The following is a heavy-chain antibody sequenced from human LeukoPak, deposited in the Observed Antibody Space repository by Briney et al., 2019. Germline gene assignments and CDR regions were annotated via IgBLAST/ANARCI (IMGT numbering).Heavy chain of an antibody. CDR3: SWGTGWLIDQ. CDR2: ISGSGGST. Sequence: PGGSPRLSCAASGFSFSTYAMSWVRQAPGKGLGWVSAISGSGGSTYYAVSVKGRFTVSRDNSKNTLYLQMNGLRAEDTSVNYCSWGTGWLIDQWGQGTLVTVSS. V-gene: IGHV3-23*01. D-gene: IGHD6-19*01. J-gene: IGHJ4*02. CDR1: GFSFSTYA.